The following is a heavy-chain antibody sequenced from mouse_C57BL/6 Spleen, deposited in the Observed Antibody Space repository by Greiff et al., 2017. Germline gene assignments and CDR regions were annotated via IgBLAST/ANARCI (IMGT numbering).Heavy chain of an antibody. D-gene: IGHD2-4*01. Sequence: VQLQQSGPELVKPGASVKISCKASGYTFTDYYINWVKQRPGQGLEWIGWIFPGSGSTYYNEKFKGKATLTVDKSSSTAYMLLSSLTSEDSAVYFCARGGLRLGENYYAMDYWGQGTSVTVSS. CDR3: ARGGLRLGENYYAMDY. V-gene: IGHV1-75*01. CDR1: GYTFTDYY. CDR2: IFPGSGST. J-gene: IGHJ4*01.